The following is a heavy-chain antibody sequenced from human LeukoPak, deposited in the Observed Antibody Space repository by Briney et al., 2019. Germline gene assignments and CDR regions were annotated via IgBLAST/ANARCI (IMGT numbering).Heavy chain of an antibody. CDR1: GYTFTDYY. CDR3: ARVRIGQQLDKYYYYAMDV. D-gene: IGHD6-13*01. V-gene: IGHV1-2*02. CDR2: INPNSGGT. J-gene: IGHJ6*02. Sequence: ASVTLSCTASGYTFTDYYMHWVRHAPGQGLEWMGWINPNSGGTNFAQKFQGRVTMTTDTSISTAYMEVSRLRSDDTAVYYCARVRIGQQLDKYYYYAMDVWGQGTTVTVSS.